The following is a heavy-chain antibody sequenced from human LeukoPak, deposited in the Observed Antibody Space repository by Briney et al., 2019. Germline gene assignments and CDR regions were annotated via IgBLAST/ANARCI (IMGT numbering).Heavy chain of an antibody. D-gene: IGHD3-10*01. CDR2: IKKDGSVK. CDR1: EFTFSSYS. V-gene: IGHV3-7*01. J-gene: IGHJ1*01. Sequence: GGSLRLSCAASEFTFSSYSMNWVRRAPGKGLEWVANIKKDGSVKYYVDSVKGRFTIFSDNAKNSLFLQMNSLRAEDTAVYYCAREVTDTMFRGALTNWGQGTLVTVSS. CDR3: AREVTDTMFRGALTN.